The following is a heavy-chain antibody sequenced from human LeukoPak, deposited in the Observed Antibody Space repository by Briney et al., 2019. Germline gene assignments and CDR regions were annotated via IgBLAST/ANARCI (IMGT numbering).Heavy chain of an antibody. CDR2: FDPEDVET. V-gene: IGHV1-24*01. Sequence: ASVKVSCKVSEYTLTALSMQWVRHAPGKGLEWVGGFDPEDVETIYAQNFKGRVSKTEDASTGTAYMELNSWRCEDTAVYYCATIRYSGNYALFDSWGQGTLVTVSS. D-gene: IGHD1-26*01. CDR3: ATIRYSGNYALFDS. CDR1: EYTLTALS. J-gene: IGHJ4*02.